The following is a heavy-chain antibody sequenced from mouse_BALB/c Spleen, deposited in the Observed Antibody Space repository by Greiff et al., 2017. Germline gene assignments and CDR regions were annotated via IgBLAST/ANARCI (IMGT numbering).Heavy chain of an antibody. CDR2: IDPENGNT. CDR3: ARSGDYDWFAY. Sequence: EVQLQQSGAELVRPGALVKLSCKASGFNIKDYYMHWVKQRPEQGLEWIGWIDPENGNTIYDPKFQGKASITADTSSNTAYLQLSSLTSEDTAVYYCARSGDYDWFAYWGQGTLVTVSA. J-gene: IGHJ3*01. V-gene: IGHV14-1*02. D-gene: IGHD2-4*01. CDR1: GFNIKDYY.